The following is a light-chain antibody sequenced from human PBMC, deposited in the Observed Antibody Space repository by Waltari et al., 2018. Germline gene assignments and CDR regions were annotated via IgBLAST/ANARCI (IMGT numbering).Light chain of an antibody. V-gene: IGLV3-10*01. CDR2: EDT. J-gene: IGLJ3*02. CDR3: YSTEPGDNYRGV. Sequence: SYELTQSPSVSASTAQTVRLTCSGDALTRKCVCWYQQKSGQAPVLLIYEDTKRPSGIPERFSGSSSGTVATLTLTGAQVDDDADYYCYSTEPGDNYRGVFAGGTKLTVL. CDR1: ALTRKC.